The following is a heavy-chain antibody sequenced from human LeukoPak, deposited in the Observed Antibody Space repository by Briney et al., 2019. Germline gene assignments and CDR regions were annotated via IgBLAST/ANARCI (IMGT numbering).Heavy chain of an antibody. CDR1: GGSISSGGYS. V-gene: IGHV4-30-4*07. J-gene: IGHJ4*02. CDR2: IYYSGST. CDR3: ARDHGGNSVADY. Sequence: PSETLSLTCAVSGGSISSGGYSWSWIRQPPGKGLEWIGYIYYSGSTYYNPSLKSRVTISVDTSKNQFSLKLSSVTAADTAVYYCARDHGGNSVADYWGQGTLVTVSS. D-gene: IGHD4-23*01.